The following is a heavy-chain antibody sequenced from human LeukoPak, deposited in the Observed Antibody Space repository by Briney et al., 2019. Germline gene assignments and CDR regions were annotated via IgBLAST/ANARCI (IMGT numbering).Heavy chain of an antibody. J-gene: IGHJ5*02. CDR2: IYTSGST. CDR1: GGSISSGSYY. V-gene: IGHV4-61*02. Sequence: PSETLSLTCTVSGGSISSGSYYWSWIRQTAGKGLEWIGRIYTSGSTNYNPSLKSRVTISVDTSKNQFFLKLSSVTAADTAVYYCARERSPILWFDRFDPWGQGTLVTVSS. CDR3: ARERSPILWFDRFDP. D-gene: IGHD3-10*01.